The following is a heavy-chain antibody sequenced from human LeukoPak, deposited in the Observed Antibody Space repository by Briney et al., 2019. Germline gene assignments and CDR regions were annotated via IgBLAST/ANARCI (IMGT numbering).Heavy chain of an antibody. CDR3: ARADCSSSTCYLRRSWFDP. CDR1: GFTLSNYD. V-gene: IGHV3-21*01. J-gene: IGHJ5*02. Sequence: PGGSLRLSCAASGFTLSNYDMNWVRQAPGEGLEWVSSISTSSRYIYYKDSVRGRFTISRADAKTSLSLETNSLRAEDTAVYYCARADCSSSTCYLRRSWFDPWGQGTLVTVSS. D-gene: IGHD2-2*01. CDR2: ISTSSRYI.